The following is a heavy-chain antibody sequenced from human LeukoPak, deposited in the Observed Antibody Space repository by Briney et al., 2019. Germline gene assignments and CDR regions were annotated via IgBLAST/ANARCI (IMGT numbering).Heavy chain of an antibody. CDR2: IYHSGST. CDR1: GGSISSGGYS. CDR3: ARALGGGSVPAAEFDY. V-gene: IGHV4-30-2*01. Sequence: SETLSLTCAVSGGSISSGGYSWSWIRQPPGKGLEWIGYIYHSGSTYYNPSLKSRVTISVDRSKNQFSLKLSSVTAADTAVYYCARALGGGSVPAAEFDYWGQGTLVTVSS. J-gene: IGHJ4*02. D-gene: IGHD2-2*01.